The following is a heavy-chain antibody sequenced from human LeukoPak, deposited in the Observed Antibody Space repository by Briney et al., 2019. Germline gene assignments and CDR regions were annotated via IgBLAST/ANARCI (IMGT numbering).Heavy chain of an antibody. CDR2: VYYSGST. CDR3: ARDRHYGSGTSRSRYNWFDS. CDR1: GDSISSYY. J-gene: IGHJ5*01. V-gene: IGHV4-59*01. D-gene: IGHD3-10*01. Sequence: SETLSLTCTVSGDSISSYYWSWLRQPPGKGLEWIGYVYYSGSTNYNPSLKSRVTMSVDTSKNHISLNLSSVTAADTAVYYCARDRHYGSGTSRSRYNWFDSWGQGTPVIVSS.